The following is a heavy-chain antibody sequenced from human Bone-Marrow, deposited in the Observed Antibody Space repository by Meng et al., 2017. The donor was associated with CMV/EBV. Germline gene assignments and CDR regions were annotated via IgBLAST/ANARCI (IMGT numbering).Heavy chain of an antibody. D-gene: IGHD3-3*01. J-gene: IGHJ4*02. Sequence: GESLKISCAASGFTFSNAWMSWVRQAPGKGLEWVGRIKSKTDGGTTDYAAPVKGRFTISRDDSKNTLYLQMNSLKTEDTAVYYCTTDGFNYDFWSGYYRGSFDYWGQGTLVTVSS. CDR2: IKSKTDGGTT. V-gene: IGHV3-15*01. CDR1: GFTFSNAW. CDR3: TTDGFNYDFWSGYYRGSFDY.